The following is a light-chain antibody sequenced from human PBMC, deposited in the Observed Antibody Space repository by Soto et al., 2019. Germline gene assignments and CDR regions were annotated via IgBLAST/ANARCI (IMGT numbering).Light chain of an antibody. CDR2: AAS. V-gene: IGKV1-27*01. Sequence: DIQMTQSPSSLSASVGDRVTITCRASQGISNYLAWYQQKPGKVPKLLIYAASTLQSGVPSRFIGSGSGTDFTLTISSLQLEDVVTYYYRKYNSAPPWTFGQGTKVEIK. J-gene: IGKJ1*01. CDR1: QGISNY. CDR3: RKYNSAPPWT.